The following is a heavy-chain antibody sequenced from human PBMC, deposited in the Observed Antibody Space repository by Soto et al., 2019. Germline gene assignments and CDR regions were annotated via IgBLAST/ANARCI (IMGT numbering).Heavy chain of an antibody. J-gene: IGHJ4*02. V-gene: IGHV1-18*04. CDR2: ISAYNGNT. CDR1: GYTFTSYD. Sequence: QVQLVQSGAEVKKPGASVKVSCKASGYTFTSYDISWVRQAPGQGLEWMGWISAYNGNTKYAQKFQGRVTMTTDTSTSTAYMGLRSLRTDDTAVFYCARLVRRYCGRTSCSTYYLDYWGQGTLVTVSS. D-gene: IGHD2-2*01. CDR3: ARLVRRYCGRTSCSTYYLDY.